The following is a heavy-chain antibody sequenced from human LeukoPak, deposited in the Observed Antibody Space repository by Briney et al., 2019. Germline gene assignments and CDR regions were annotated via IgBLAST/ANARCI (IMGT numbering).Heavy chain of an antibody. CDR2: ISWNSGSI. V-gene: IGHV3-9*01. CDR3: ARELHYYDSSGYYQNYFDY. Sequence: GGSLRLSCAASGFTFDDYAMHWVRQAPGKGLEWVSGISWNSGSIGYADSVKGRFTISRDNSKNTLYLQMNSLRAEDTAVYYCARELHYYDSSGYYQNYFDYWGQGTLVTVSS. D-gene: IGHD3-22*01. J-gene: IGHJ4*02. CDR1: GFTFDDYA.